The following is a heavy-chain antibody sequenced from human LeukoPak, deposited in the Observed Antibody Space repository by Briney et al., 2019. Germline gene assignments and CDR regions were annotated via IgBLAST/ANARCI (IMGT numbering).Heavy chain of an antibody. CDR3: ARTRLVTMVRGVITNYFDY. Sequence: SETLSLTCTVSGVSISSYSWSWIRQPAGKGLEWIGRIYTSGSTNYNPSLKSRVTMSVDTSKNQFSLKLSSVTAADTAVYYCARTRLVTMVRGVITNYFDYWGQGTLVTVSS. D-gene: IGHD3-10*01. J-gene: IGHJ4*02. CDR1: GVSISSYS. CDR2: IYTSGST. V-gene: IGHV4-4*07.